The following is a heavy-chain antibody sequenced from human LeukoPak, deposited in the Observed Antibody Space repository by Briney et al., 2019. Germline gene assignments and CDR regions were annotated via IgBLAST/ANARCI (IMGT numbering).Heavy chain of an antibody. Sequence: PGGSLRLPCAASGFTFTTYAMNWVRQAPGKGLEWVSTINDGGGTTYYADSVKGRFTISRDNSKNTLYLEMNNLRAEDTALYYCTNQPILAGTIDYWGQGTLVTVSS. D-gene: IGHD3-9*01. V-gene: IGHV3-23*01. CDR3: TNQPILAGTIDY. CDR2: INDGGGTT. CDR1: GFTFTTYA. J-gene: IGHJ4*02.